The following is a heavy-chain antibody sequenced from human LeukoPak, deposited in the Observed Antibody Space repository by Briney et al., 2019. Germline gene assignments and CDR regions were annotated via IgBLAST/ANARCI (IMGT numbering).Heavy chain of an antibody. CDR3: TTVIMGAPKDDY. V-gene: IGHV3-15*05. J-gene: IGHJ4*02. CDR1: GFTFSNAW. Sequence: GGSLRLSCAASGFTFSNAWMSWVRQAPGKGLEWVGRFRSKTDGGTIDYAAPVKGRFTISRDDSRNTLYLQMNSLKTEDTAVYYCTTVIMGAPKDDYWGQGALVTVS. D-gene: IGHD1-26*01. CDR2: FRSKTDGGTI.